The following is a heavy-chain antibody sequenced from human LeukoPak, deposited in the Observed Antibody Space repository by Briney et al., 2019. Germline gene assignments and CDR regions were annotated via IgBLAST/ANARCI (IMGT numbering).Heavy chain of an antibody. CDR1: GYTFTNHD. V-gene: IGHV1-8*01. CDR3: ARGVNSQGTAMVLFDS. Sequence: ASVKVSCKASGYTFTNHDINWVRQASGQGLEWMGWMNPKSGNTGYLQKLQGRVTMTRDTSMGTAFMELSSLTSEDTAVYYCARGVNSQGTAMVLFDSWGQGSLVTVSA. D-gene: IGHD5-18*01. CDR2: MNPKSGNT. J-gene: IGHJ4*02.